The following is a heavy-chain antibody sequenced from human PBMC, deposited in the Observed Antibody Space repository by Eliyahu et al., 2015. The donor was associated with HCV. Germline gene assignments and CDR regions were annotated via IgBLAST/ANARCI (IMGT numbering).Heavy chain of an antibody. CDR1: GFPFSDYY. D-gene: IGHD3-22*01. CDR2: VNSSSSIR. J-gene: IGHJ4*02. Sequence: QVHLVESGGGLVKPGGSLRLSCAASGFPFSDYYXGWVRQAPGKGLEWVSYVNSSSSIRYYPDSMKGRFTISRDNVKNSLYLQMNSPRVEDTAVYYCVRVRSGRQLIDFWGQGTLVTVSS. V-gene: IGHV3-11*01. CDR3: VRVRSGRQLIDF.